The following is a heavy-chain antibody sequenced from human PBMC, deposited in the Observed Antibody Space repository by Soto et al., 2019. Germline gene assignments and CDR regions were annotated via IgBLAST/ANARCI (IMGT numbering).Heavy chain of an antibody. D-gene: IGHD2-2*01. J-gene: IGHJ4*02. CDR1: GFTFSDYY. Sequence: PGGSLRLSCAASGFTFSDYYMSWIRQAPGKGLEGVSYISSSSSYTNYADSVKGRFTISRDNAKNSLYLQMNSLRAEDTAVYYCARGHCSSTSCYPFDYWGQGTLVAVSS. V-gene: IGHV3-11*06. CDR2: ISSSSSYT. CDR3: ARGHCSSTSCYPFDY.